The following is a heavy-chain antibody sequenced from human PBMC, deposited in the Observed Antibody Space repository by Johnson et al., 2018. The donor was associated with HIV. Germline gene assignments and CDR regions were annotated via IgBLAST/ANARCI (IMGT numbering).Heavy chain of an antibody. CDR1: GFTFDDYA. V-gene: IGHV3-9*01. Sequence: VHLVESGGGLVQPGRSLRLSCAASGFTFDDYAMHWVRQAPGKGLEWVSGISWNSGSIGYADSVKGRFTISRDNAKNSLYLQMNSLRAEDTALYYCARGGLGYQNIHDPFDVWGQGTMVTVSS. CDR2: ISWNSGSI. D-gene: IGHD3-16*02. CDR3: ARGGLGYQNIHDPFDV. J-gene: IGHJ3*01.